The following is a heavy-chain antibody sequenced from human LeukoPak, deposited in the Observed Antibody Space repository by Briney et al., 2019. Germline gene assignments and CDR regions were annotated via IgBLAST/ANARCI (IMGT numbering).Heavy chain of an antibody. CDR1: GYTFSSYY. CDR2: INPSGGST. D-gene: IGHD1-26*01. Sequence: SVKVSCKASGYTFSSYYMHWVRQAPGQGLEWMGIINPSGGSTNYAQKFQGRVTMTRDTSTTTVYMELSSLRSEDTAVYYCARAGAIVGRFDYWGQGTLVT. V-gene: IGHV1-46*01. CDR3: ARAGAIVGRFDY. J-gene: IGHJ4*02.